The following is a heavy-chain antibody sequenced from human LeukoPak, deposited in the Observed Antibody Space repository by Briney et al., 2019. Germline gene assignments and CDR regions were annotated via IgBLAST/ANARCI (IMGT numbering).Heavy chain of an antibody. D-gene: IGHD4-17*01. Sequence: SETLSLTCTVSGGSISSGSYYWSWSRQPAGKGLEWIVRIYTSGSTNYNPSLKSRVTISVDTSKNQFSLKLSSVTAADTAVYYCARESGDYGDYDESPVYYYYYYMDVWGKGTTVTVSS. CDR1: GGSISSGSYY. V-gene: IGHV4-61*02. CDR2: IYTSGST. J-gene: IGHJ6*03. CDR3: ARESGDYGDYDESPVYYYYYYMDV.